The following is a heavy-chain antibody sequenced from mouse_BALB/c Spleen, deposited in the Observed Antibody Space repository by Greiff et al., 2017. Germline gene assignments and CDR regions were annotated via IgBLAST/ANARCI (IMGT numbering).Heavy chain of an antibody. Sequence: EVKLMESGAELVKPGASVKLSCTASGFNIKDTYMHWVKQRPEQGLEWIGRIDPANGNTKYDPKFQGKATITADTSSNTAYLQLSSLTSEDTAVYYCARSGLRSRYFDVWGAGTTVTVSS. CDR1: GFNIKDTY. CDR2: IDPANGNT. CDR3: ARSGLRSRYFDV. D-gene: IGHD1-1*01. J-gene: IGHJ1*01. V-gene: IGHV14-3*02.